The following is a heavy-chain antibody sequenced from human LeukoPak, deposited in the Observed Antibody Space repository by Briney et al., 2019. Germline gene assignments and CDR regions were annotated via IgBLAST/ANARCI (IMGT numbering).Heavy chain of an antibody. D-gene: IGHD3-3*01. Sequence: SENLSLTCTVSGGSISSYYWSWIRQPPGKGLEWIGYMYYSGSTNYNPSLKSRVTISVDTSKNQFSLKLSSVTAADTAVYYCGKDQPLTIFGVVITYYMDVWGKGTTVTVSS. V-gene: IGHV4-59*01. J-gene: IGHJ6*03. CDR3: GKDQPLTIFGVVITYYMDV. CDR1: GGSISSYY. CDR2: MYYSGST.